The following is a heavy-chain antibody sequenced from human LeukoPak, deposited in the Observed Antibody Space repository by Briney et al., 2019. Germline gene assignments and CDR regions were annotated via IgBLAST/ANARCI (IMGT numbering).Heavy chain of an antibody. Sequence: GGSLRLSCAASGITFSSHAMSWVRQAPGKGLEWVANIKEDGREKYYVDSVKGRFTLSKDNAKNSVYLQMNSLGAEDTAVYYCARGWGEKGYCRGGTCNNPQFDYWGQGILVTVSS. D-gene: IGHD2-15*01. J-gene: IGHJ4*02. CDR2: IKEDGREK. CDR1: GITFSSHA. V-gene: IGHV3-7*01. CDR3: ARGWGEKGYCRGGTCNNPQFDY.